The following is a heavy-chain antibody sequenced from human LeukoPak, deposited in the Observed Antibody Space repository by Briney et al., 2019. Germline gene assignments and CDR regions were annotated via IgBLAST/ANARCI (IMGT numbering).Heavy chain of an antibody. CDR3: ASHGGLRFFNL. Sequence: GGSLRLSCAVSGLTFSSYAMSWVRQAPGKGLEWVANIRQDGSETYYVVSVRGRFTISRDNAKNSLYLQMNSLRAEDTAVYYCASHGGLRFFNLWGQGSLVTVSS. D-gene: IGHD3-3*01. CDR2: IRQDGSET. CDR1: GLTFSSYA. J-gene: IGHJ5*02. V-gene: IGHV3-7*01.